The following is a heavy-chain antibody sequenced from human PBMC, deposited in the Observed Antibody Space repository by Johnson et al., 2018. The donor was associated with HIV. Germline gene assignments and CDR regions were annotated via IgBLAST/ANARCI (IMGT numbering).Heavy chain of an antibody. D-gene: IGHD6-19*01. Sequence: QMQLVESGGGVVKPGGSLRLSCAASGFTFNDYYMSWIRKAPGKGLEWLSYISTSGATIYYAESVKSRFTISRDNAKNSLYLQMNSLRAEDTAVYYCARDSGGMYSSGWYGLGAFDIWCQGTMVTVSS. CDR3: ARDSGGMYSSGWYGLGAFDI. CDR2: ISTSGATI. V-gene: IGHV3-11*04. J-gene: IGHJ3*02. CDR1: GFTFNDYY.